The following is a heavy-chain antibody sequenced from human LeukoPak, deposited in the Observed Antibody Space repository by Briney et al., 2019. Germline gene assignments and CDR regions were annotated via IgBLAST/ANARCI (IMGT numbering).Heavy chain of an antibody. CDR1: GGSISSGGYY. CDR3: ARGSNDFWSGYYGGYYYYGMDV. D-gene: IGHD3-3*01. J-gene: IGHJ6*02. Sequence: SETLSLTCTVSGGSISSGGYYWSWIRQHPGKGLEWIGYIYYSGSTYYNPSLKSRVTISVDTSKNQFSLKLSSVTAADTAVYYCARGSNDFWSGYYGGYYYYGMDVWGQGTTVTVSS. V-gene: IGHV4-31*03. CDR2: IYYSGST.